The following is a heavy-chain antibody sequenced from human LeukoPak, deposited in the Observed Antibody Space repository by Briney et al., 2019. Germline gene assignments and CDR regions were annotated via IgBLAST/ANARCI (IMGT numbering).Heavy chain of an antibody. CDR1: GFTVSSNY. Sequence: GGSLRLSCAASGFTVSSNYMTWIRQAPGKGLEWVSLIYGADAAYYAESVRGRFMISRDNLKNTLFLQMNSLRVEDTAVYYCVTSTGQQFIPYDYWGQGTHVTVSS. CDR3: VTSTGQQFIPYDY. J-gene: IGHJ4*02. V-gene: IGHV3-66*02. D-gene: IGHD6-13*01. CDR2: IYGADAA.